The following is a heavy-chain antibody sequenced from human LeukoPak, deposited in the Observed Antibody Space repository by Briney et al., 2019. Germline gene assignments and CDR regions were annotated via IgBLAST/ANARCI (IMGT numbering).Heavy chain of an antibody. J-gene: IGHJ4*02. V-gene: IGHV3-30*18. CDR3: AKVYRSRTNIWFGELFKDFDY. CDR2: ISYDGSNK. Sequence: GGSLRLSCAASGFTFSSYGMHWVRQAPGKGLEWVAVISYDGSNKYYADSVKGRFTISRDNSKNTLYLQMNSLRAEDTAVYYCAKVYRSRTNIWFGELFKDFDYWGQGTLVTVSS. CDR1: GFTFSSYG. D-gene: IGHD3-10*01.